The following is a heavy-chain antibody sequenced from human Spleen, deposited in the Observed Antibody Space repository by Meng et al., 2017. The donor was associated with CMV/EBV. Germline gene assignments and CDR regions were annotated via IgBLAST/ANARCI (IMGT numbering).Heavy chain of an antibody. J-gene: IGHJ4*02. CDR2: INPSGGST. CDR3: AREDDSGGWYY. CDR1: GYTFTSYY. Sequence: ASVKVSCKASGYTFTSYYMHWVRQAPGQGLEWMGIINPSGGSTSYAQNFLGRLTITSDESTSTAYMELSSLRSEDTAVYYCAREDDSGGWYYWGQGTLVTVSS. D-gene: IGHD3-22*01. V-gene: IGHV1-46*01.